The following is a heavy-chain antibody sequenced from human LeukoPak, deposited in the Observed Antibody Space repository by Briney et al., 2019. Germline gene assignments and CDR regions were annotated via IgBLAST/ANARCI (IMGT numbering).Heavy chain of an antibody. D-gene: IGHD2-2*02. CDR1: GGSISSGGYY. CDR3: ARDIVVVPAAIGAFDI. Sequence: PSETLSLTCTASGGSISSGGYYWSWIRQHPGKGLEWIGYIYYSGSTYYNPSLKSRVTISVDTSKNQFSLKLSSVTAADTAVYYCARDIVVVPAAIGAFDIWGRGTMVTVSS. CDR2: IYYSGST. V-gene: IGHV4-31*03. J-gene: IGHJ3*02.